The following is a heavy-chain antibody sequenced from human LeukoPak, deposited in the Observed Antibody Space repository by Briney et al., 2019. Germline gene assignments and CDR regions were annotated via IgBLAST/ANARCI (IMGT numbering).Heavy chain of an antibody. CDR2: ISYDGSNK. Sequence: GGSLRLSCAASGFTFSSYAMHWVRQAPGKGLEWVAVISYDGSNKYYADSVKGRFTISRDNPKNTLYLQMNSLRAEDTAVYYCARAYGDYRDYYYGMDVWGQGTTVTVSS. CDR1: GFTFSSYA. V-gene: IGHV3-30-3*01. J-gene: IGHJ6*02. D-gene: IGHD4-17*01. CDR3: ARAYGDYRDYYYGMDV.